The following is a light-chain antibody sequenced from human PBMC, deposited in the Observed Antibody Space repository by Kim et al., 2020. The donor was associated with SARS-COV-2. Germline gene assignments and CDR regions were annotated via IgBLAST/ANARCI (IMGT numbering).Light chain of an antibody. J-gene: IGLJ3*02. CDR3: SSYTSSSRV. CDR1: SSDVGGYNY. Sequence: QSALTQPASVSGSTGQSITISCTGTSSDVGGYNYVSWYQQHPGKAPKLMIYDVSKQPSGVSNRFSGSKSGNTASLTISGLQAEDEADYYCSSYTSSSRVFGGGSQLTVL. V-gene: IGLV2-14*01. CDR2: DVS.